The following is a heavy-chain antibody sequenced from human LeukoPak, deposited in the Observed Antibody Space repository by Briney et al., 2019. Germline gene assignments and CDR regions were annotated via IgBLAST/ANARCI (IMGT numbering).Heavy chain of an antibody. J-gene: IGHJ3*02. CDR2: IYHSGST. CDR3: ARDGSSSWYSPRDAFDI. CDR1: GGSISSYY. Sequence: PSETLSLTCTVSGGSISSYYWSWIRQPPGKGLEWIGYIYHSGSTYYNPSLKSRVTISVDTSKNQFSLKLSSVTAADTAVYYCARDGSSSWYSPRDAFDIWGQGTMVTVSS. D-gene: IGHD6-13*01. V-gene: IGHV4-59*01.